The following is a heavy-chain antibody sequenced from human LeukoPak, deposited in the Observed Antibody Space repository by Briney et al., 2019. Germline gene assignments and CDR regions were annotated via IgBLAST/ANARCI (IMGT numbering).Heavy chain of an antibody. J-gene: IGHJ4*02. CDR2: IYPGDSDT. Sequence: GESLKISCKGSGYSFTSYWIAWVRQMPGKGLECMGIIYPGDSDTTYSPSFQGQVTISADKSISTAYLQWSSLKPSDTAIYYCARRLRNSRGIDYWGQGTLVTVSS. D-gene: IGHD1-7*01. CDR1: GYSFTSYW. V-gene: IGHV5-51*01. CDR3: ARRLRNSRGIDY.